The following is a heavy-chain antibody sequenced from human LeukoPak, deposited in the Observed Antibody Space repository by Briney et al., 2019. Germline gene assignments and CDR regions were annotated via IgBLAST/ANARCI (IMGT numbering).Heavy chain of an antibody. J-gene: IGHJ3*02. CDR2: IKQDGSEK. V-gene: IGHV3-7*01. CDR1: GFTFSSYW. CDR3: ARDGITILVVVGAFDI. Sequence: GGSLRLSCAASGFTFSSYWMSWVRQAPGKGLEWVANIKQDGSEKYYVDSVKGRFTISRDNAKNSLYLQMNSLRAEDTAVYYCARDGITILVVVGAFDIWGQGTMVTISS. D-gene: IGHD3-3*01.